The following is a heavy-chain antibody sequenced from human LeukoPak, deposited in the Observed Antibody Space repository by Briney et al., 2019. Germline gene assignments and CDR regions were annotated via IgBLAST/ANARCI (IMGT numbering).Heavy chain of an antibody. D-gene: IGHD6-6*01. CDR1: GGTFSSYA. Sequence: ASVKVCCKASGGTFSSYAISWVRQAPGQGLEWMGGIIPIFGTANYAQKFQGRVTITADESTSTAYMELSSLRSEDTAVYYCARAPIAARPDYYYYYMDVWGKGTTVTVSS. J-gene: IGHJ6*03. CDR2: IIPIFGTA. CDR3: ARAPIAARPDYYYYYMDV. V-gene: IGHV1-69*01.